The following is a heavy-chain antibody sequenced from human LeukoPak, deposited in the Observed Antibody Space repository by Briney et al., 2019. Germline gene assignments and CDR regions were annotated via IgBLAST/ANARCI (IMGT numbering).Heavy chain of an antibody. CDR3: AAYGDRTHYIDY. Sequence: SVKVSCKASGFTFTSSAVQWVRQARGQRLEWIGWIVVGSGNTNYAQKFQERVTITRDMSTSTAYMELSSRRSEDTAVYYCAAYGDRTHYIDYWGQGTLVTVSS. V-gene: IGHV1-58*01. J-gene: IGHJ4*02. CDR2: IVVGSGNT. D-gene: IGHD4-17*01. CDR1: GFTFTSSA.